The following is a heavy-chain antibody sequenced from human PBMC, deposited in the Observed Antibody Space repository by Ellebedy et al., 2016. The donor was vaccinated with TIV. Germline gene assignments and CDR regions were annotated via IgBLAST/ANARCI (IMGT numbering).Heavy chain of an antibody. CDR3: ARGGSSSWYGVY. J-gene: IGHJ4*02. CDR2: VHTNGNT. CDR1: GASISGYY. Sequence: SDTLSLTXTVSGASISGYYWSWLRQPAGKGLEWIGRVHTNGNTNYNPSLKSRVTMSVDTSKNHFSLNLTSVTAADTALYYCARGGSSSWYGVYWGQGILVSVSS. V-gene: IGHV4-4*07. D-gene: IGHD6-13*01.